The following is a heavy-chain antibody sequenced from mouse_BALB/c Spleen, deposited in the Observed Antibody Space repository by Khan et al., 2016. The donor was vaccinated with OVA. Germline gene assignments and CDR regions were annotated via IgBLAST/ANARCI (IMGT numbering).Heavy chain of an antibody. CDR3: AVRGRYYYAMDY. J-gene: IGHJ4*01. CDR1: GFNIKDYY. V-gene: IGHV14-1*02. D-gene: IGHD3-2*02. Sequence: MQLEESGAELVRPGALVKLSCKASGFNIKDYYMHWVKQRPEQGLEWIGWIDPENGNTIYDPKFQGKASITADTSSNTAYLQLSSLTSEDTAVYYCAVRGRYYYAMDYWGQGTSVTVSS. CDR2: IDPENGNT.